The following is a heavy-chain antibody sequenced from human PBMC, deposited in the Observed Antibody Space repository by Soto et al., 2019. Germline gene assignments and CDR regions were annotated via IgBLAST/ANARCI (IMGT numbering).Heavy chain of an antibody. CDR2: IKRKTDGGTT. CDR1: RLTFSNAL. D-gene: IGHD3-3*01. CDR3: TTDGYYYFWSGYYSTNYYYYGMDV. J-gene: IGHJ6*02. Sequence: GGDLRLSCAASRLTFSNALMSWVSQFAGKGLEWVGRIKRKTDGGTTDYAAPVKGRFTISRDDSKNTLYLQMNSLKTEDTAVYYCTTDGYYYFWSGYYSTNYYYYGMDVWGQGTTVTVSS. V-gene: IGHV3-15*01.